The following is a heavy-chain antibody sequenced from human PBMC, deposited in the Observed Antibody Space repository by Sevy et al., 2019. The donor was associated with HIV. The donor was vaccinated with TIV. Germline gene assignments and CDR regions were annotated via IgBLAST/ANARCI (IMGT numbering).Heavy chain of an antibody. CDR3: ARVGINYYDSSGISFDP. CDR2: IYYSGST. Sequence: SETLSLTCTVSGGSISSSSYYWGWIRQPPGKGLEWIGSIYYSGSTYYNPSLKSRVTISVDTSKNQFSLKLSSVTAADTAVYYCARVGINYYDSSGISFDPWGQGTLVTVSS. V-gene: IGHV4-39*01. CDR1: GGSISSSSYY. J-gene: IGHJ5*02. D-gene: IGHD3-22*01.